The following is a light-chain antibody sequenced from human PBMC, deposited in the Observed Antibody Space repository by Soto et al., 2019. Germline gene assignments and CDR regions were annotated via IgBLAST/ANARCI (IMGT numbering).Light chain of an antibody. CDR2: GAY. CDR1: QTITSSY. Sequence: EIVLTQSPGTLSLSPGERATLSCRASQTITSSYLAWYQEKPGQAPRLLIYGAYSRATGIPDRFRGSGSGTDFTLTISRLDPEDFAVYYCQHYGSSPYTFGQGTKLDIK. CDR3: QHYGSSPYT. V-gene: IGKV3-20*01. J-gene: IGKJ2*01.